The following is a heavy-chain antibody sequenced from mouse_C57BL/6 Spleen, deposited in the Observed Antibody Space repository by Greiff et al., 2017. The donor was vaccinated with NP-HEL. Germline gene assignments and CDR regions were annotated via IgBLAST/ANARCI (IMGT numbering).Heavy chain of an antibody. J-gene: IGHJ2*01. CDR1: GFTFSSYG. CDR2: ISSGGSYT. Sequence: EVMLVESGGDLVKPGGSLKLSCAASGFTFSSYGMSWVRQTPDKRLEWVATISSGGSYTYYPDSVKGRFTISRDNAKNTLYLQMSSLKSEDTAMYYCARHGYGSSYPYYFDYWGQGTTLTVSS. CDR3: ARHGYGSSYPYYFDY. V-gene: IGHV5-6*01. D-gene: IGHD1-1*01.